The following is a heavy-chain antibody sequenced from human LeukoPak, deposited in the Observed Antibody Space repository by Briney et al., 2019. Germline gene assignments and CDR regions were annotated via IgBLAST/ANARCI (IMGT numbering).Heavy chain of an antibody. CDR3: ARDLTRYVWGSYNY. CDR2: INPNSGGT. V-gene: IGHV1-2*06. Sequence: GASVKVSCKTSGYTFTGYYMHWVRQAPGQGPEWMGRINPNSGGTNYAQKFQGRGTMTRDTSISTAYMELSRLRSDDTAVYYCARDLTRYVWGSYNYWGQGTLVTVSS. J-gene: IGHJ4*02. CDR1: GYTFTGYY. D-gene: IGHD3-16*01.